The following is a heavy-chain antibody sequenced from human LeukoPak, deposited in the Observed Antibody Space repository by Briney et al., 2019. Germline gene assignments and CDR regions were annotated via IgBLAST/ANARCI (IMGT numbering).Heavy chain of an antibody. CDR2: IIPILGIA. V-gene: IGHV1-69*04. CDR1: GGTFSSYT. J-gene: IGHJ4*02. CDR3: ARDNGGMSDY. Sequence: VASVKVPCQASGGTFSSYTISWVRQAPGQGLEWMGRIIPILGIANYAQKFQGRVTITADKSTSTAYMELSSLRSEDTAVYYCARDNGGMSDYWGQGTLVTVSS. D-gene: IGHD4-23*01.